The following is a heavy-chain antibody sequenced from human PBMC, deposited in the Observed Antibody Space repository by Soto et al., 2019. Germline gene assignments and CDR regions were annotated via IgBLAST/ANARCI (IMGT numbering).Heavy chain of an antibody. CDR2: ISHSGTS. J-gene: IGHJ5*02. D-gene: IGHD2-21*02. CDR1: GYSISSGYY. Sequence: QVQLQESGPGLVKPSETLSLTCTVSGYSISSGYYWSWIRQTPGKGLEWIGSISHSGTSFYNPSLGCGVTISMDPSNKHFSLKLISPTASHPSVYYWARAAGGHSGWGQWSDPWGQGTVVTVSS. CDR3: ARAAGGHSGWGQWSDP. V-gene: IGHV4-38-2*02.